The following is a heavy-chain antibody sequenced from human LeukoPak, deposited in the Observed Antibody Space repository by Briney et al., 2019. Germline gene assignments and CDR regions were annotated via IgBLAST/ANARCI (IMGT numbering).Heavy chain of an antibody. D-gene: IGHD6-19*01. Sequence: SVKVSCKASGGTFSSYAISWVRQAPGQRLEWMGRIIPIFGTANYAQKFQGRVTITTDESTSTAYMELSSLRSEDTAVYYCARVRYSSGWYDYWGQGTLVTVSS. CDR1: GGTFSSYA. V-gene: IGHV1-69*05. J-gene: IGHJ4*02. CDR2: IIPIFGTA. CDR3: ARVRYSSGWYDY.